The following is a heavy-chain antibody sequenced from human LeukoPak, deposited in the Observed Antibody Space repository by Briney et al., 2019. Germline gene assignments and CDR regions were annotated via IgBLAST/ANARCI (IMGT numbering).Heavy chain of an antibody. Sequence: SETLSLTCTVSGGSISTYYWSWIRQPPGKGLEWIGYIFYSGSTNYNPSLKSRVTISVDTSKNQFSLKLGSVTAADTAVYYCARLSGGDFDYWGQGTLVTVSS. CDR3: ARLSGGDFDY. CDR2: IFYSGST. CDR1: GGSISTYY. J-gene: IGHJ4*02. D-gene: IGHD2-8*02. V-gene: IGHV4-59*01.